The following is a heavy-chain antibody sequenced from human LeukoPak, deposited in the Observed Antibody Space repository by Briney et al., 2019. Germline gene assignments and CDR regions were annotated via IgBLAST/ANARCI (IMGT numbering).Heavy chain of an antibody. CDR1: GFTFSSYS. CDR2: ISSSSSYI. D-gene: IGHD6-13*01. CDR3: AREVPRIAAAGTEFDY. J-gene: IGHJ4*02. V-gene: IGHV3-21*01. Sequence: GGSLRLSCAASGFTFSSYSMNWGRQAPGKGLEWVSSISSSSSYIYYADSVKGRFTISRDNAKNSLYLQMNSLRAEDTAVYYCAREVPRIAAAGTEFDYWGQGTLVTVSS.